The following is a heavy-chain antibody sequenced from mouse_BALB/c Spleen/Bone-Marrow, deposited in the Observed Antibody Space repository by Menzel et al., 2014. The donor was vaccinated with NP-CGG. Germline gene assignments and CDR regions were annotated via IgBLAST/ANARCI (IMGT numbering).Heavy chain of an antibody. J-gene: IGHJ2*01. CDR3: ARNYGSSLDY. V-gene: IGHV14-3*02. CDR2: IDPANGNT. CDR1: GFNIEDSY. D-gene: IGHD1-1*01. Sequence: VQLQQSGAEIVKPGASVKSSCTTSGFNIEDSYIYWMKQRPEQGLEWIGRIDPANGNTKYDPKFQGKATKTVDTSSASAYLQLSSLTSEDTAVYYCARNYGSSLDYWGQGTTLTVSS.